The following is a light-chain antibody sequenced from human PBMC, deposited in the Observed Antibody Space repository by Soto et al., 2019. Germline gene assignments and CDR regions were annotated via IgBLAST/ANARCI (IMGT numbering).Light chain of an antibody. Sequence: DIQMTQSPSSLSASVGDRVTITCRASQSISSYLNWYQQKPGKAPKVLIYGASSLQSGVPSRFSGSGSGTDFTLTISNLQPEDFATYYCQQSYSTPITFGPGTKVDI. CDR1: QSISSY. V-gene: IGKV1-39*01. CDR2: GAS. J-gene: IGKJ3*01. CDR3: QQSYSTPIT.